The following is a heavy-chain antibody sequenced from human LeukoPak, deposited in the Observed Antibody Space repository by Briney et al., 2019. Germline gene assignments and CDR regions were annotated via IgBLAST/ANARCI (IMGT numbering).Heavy chain of an antibody. Sequence: GGSLRLSCAASGFTSSTYSTNWVRQAPEGGVGWVSSISGSYNYTYYADSLKSRLTISRDKAKNALYLQMSNLRAEDTAVYYCARADGGDIDYWGQGTLVTVSS. D-gene: IGHD2-21*02. CDR3: ARADGGDIDY. CDR2: ISGSYNYT. J-gene: IGHJ4*02. CDR1: GFTSSTYS. V-gene: IGHV3-21*01.